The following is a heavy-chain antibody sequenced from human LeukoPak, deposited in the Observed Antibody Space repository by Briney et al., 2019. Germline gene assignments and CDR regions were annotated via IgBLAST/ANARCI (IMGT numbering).Heavy chain of an antibody. V-gene: IGHV4-34*01. J-gene: IGHJ4*02. D-gene: IGHD5-18*01. CDR3: ARRTATEIDY. CDR2: INHSGST. CDR1: GGSFSGYY. Sequence: PSETLSLTCAVYGGSFSGYYWSWIRQPPGKGLEWIGEINHSGSTNYNPSLKSRVTISVDTSKNQFSLKLSSVTAADTAVYYCARRTATEIDYWGQGTLVTVSS.